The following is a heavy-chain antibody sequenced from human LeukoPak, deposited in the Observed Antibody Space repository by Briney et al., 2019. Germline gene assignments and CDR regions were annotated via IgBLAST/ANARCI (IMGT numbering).Heavy chain of an antibody. CDR1: GYTFTSYG. CDR3: ARDPRYSGSYLPFDY. J-gene: IGHJ4*02. V-gene: IGHV1-18*01. D-gene: IGHD1-26*01. CDR2: ISAYNGNT. Sequence: ASVKVSCKASGYTFTSYGISWVRQAPGQGLEWMGWISAYNGNTNYAQKLQDRVTMTTDTSTSTAYMELRSLRSDDTAVYYCARDPRYSGSYLPFDYWGQGTLVTVSS.